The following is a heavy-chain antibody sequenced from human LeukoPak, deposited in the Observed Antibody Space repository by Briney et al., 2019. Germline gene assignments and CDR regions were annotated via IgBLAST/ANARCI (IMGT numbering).Heavy chain of an antibody. D-gene: IGHD6-13*01. V-gene: IGHV3-30*19. J-gene: IGHJ4*02. CDR3: ARDPSSSWYYDHFFDY. Sequence: PGGSLRLSCAASGFTFSSYGMHWVRQAPGKGLEWVAVIWYDGSNKYYADSVKGRFTISRDNSRNTLYLQMNSLRAEDTAVYYCARDPSSSWYYDHFFDYWGQGTLVTVSS. CDR2: IWYDGSNK. CDR1: GFTFSSYG.